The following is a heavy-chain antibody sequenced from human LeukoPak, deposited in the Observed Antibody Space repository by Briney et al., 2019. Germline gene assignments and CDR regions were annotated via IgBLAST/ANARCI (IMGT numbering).Heavy chain of an antibody. CDR1: GFTFSSYW. Sequence: GGSLRLSCAASGFTFSSYWMSWVRQAPGKGLEYIGFIRTKDFGGTTEYAASVKGRFTISRDDSKSIAYLQIHSLKSEDTAVYYCSRDGLDYYGSGSYRGFDYWGQGTLVTVSS. V-gene: IGHV3-49*04. CDR2: IRTKDFGGTT. D-gene: IGHD3-10*01. J-gene: IGHJ4*02. CDR3: SRDGLDYYGSGSYRGFDY.